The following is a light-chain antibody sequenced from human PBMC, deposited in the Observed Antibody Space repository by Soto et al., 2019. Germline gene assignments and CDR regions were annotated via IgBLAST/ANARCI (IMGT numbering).Light chain of an antibody. V-gene: IGKV3-20*01. CDR2: CAS. CDR3: QQYGSSRNT. J-gene: IGKJ4*01. Sequence: EIVLTQSPGTLSLSPGEGATLSCRASQSVDSNYLAWYQKKPGQAPRLLIYCASSRATGIPDRFSGSGSGTDFTLTISRLEPEDFAVYYCQQYGSSRNTFCGGTKVEIK. CDR1: QSVDSNY.